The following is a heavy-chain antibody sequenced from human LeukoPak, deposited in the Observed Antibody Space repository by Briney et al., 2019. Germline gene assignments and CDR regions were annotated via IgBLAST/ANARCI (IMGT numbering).Heavy chain of an antibody. CDR1: GYTFTGYY. CDR2: INPNSGGT. J-gene: IGHJ4*02. Sequence: ASVKVSCKASGYTFTGYYMHWVRQAPGQGLEWMGWINPNSGGTNYAQKFQGRVTMTRDTSISTAYIELSRLRSDDTAVYYCARISSGWDEAGTAFDYWGEGTLVTVLS. CDR3: ARISSGWDEAGTAFDY. V-gene: IGHV1-2*02. D-gene: IGHD6-19*01.